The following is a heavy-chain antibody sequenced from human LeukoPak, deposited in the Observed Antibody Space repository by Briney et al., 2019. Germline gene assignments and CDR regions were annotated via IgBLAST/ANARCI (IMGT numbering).Heavy chain of an antibody. CDR2: IYYSGST. CDR3: ARGGSYYYDSSGYYFFDY. V-gene: IGHV4-31*03. Sequence: PSETLSLTCTVSGGSISSGIYYWTWIRQHPGKGLEWIGYIYYSGSTYYNPSLKSRVTISVDTSKNHFSLRLSSVTAADTAVYYCARGGSYYYDSSGYYFFDYWGQGTLVTVSS. J-gene: IGHJ4*02. CDR1: GGSISSGIYY. D-gene: IGHD3-22*01.